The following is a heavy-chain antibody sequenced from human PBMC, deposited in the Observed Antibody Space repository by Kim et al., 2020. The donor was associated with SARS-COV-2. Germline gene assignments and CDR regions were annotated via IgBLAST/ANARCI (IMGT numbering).Heavy chain of an antibody. CDR2: IYYSGST. CDR3: VRGGRITMIVASYGMDV. J-gene: IGHJ6*02. CDR1: GGSISSYY. V-gene: IGHV4-59*01. D-gene: IGHD3-22*01. Sequence: SETLSLTCTVSGGSISSYYWSWIRQPPGKGLEWIGYIYYSGSTNYNPSLKSRVTISVDTSKNQFSLKLSSVTAADTAVYYCVRGGRITMIVASYGMDVWGQGTTVTVSS.